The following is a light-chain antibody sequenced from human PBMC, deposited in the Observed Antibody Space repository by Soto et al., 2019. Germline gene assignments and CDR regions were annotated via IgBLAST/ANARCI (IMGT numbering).Light chain of an antibody. CDR1: QSVTKW. V-gene: IGKV1-5*01. Sequence: DIQMTQSPSTLSASVGDRVTITCRASQSVTKWVAWYQQRPGQAPKVLIWDASSLQRGVPSRFSGSGYGTEFTLTISSLQPDDFATYNGQHYNGHSTWSFGQGTKV. CDR2: DAS. J-gene: IGKJ1*01. CDR3: QHYNGHSTWS.